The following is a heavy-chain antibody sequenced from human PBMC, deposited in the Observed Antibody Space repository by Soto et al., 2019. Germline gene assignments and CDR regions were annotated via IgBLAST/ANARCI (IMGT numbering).Heavy chain of an antibody. CDR2: IRGSGTTM. CDR3: ARTHHYYYNGMDV. V-gene: IGHV3-48*03. CDR1: GFTFSTYD. Sequence: EVQLVESEGGLVQPGGSLRLSCGASGFTFSTYDMIWVRQAPGKGLEWVSSIRGSGTTMFYADSVKGRFTISRDNAKDSLYLQMNSLRAEDTAVYYCARTHHYYYNGMDVWGQGTAVTVSS. J-gene: IGHJ6*02.